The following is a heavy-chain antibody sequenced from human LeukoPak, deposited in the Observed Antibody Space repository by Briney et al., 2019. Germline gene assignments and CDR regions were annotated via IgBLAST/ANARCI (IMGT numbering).Heavy chain of an antibody. CDR3: AKIVRFLEWPYSPDY. D-gene: IGHD3-3*01. CDR1: GGSFSGYY. V-gene: IGHV4-34*01. J-gene: IGHJ4*02. Sequence: SETLSLTCAVYGGSFSGYYWSWIRQPPGKGLEWIGEINHSGSTNYNPSLKSRVTISVDTSKNQFSLKLSSVTAADTAVYYCAKIVRFLEWPYSPDYWGQGTLVTVSS. CDR2: INHSGST.